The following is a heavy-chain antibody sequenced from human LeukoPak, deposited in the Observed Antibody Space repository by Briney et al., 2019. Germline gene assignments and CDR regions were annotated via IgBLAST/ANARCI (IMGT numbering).Heavy chain of an antibody. D-gene: IGHD6-13*01. Sequence: PGGSLRLSCAASGFTFSSYSMNWVRQAPGKGLEWVSSISSSSSYIYYADSVKGRFTISRDNAKNSLYLQMNSLRAEDTAVYYCARDVYSSSWYFDYWGQGTLVTVSS. J-gene: IGHJ4*02. CDR1: GFTFSSYS. V-gene: IGHV3-21*01. CDR2: ISSSSSYI. CDR3: ARDVYSSSWYFDY.